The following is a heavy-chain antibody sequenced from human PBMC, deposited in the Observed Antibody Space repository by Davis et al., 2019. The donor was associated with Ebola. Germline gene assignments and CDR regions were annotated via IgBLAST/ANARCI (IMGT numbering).Heavy chain of an antibody. CDR3: ARDRIAALDY. D-gene: IGHD6-13*01. J-gene: IGHJ4*02. CDR2: IWYDGSNK. Sequence: PGGSLRLSCAASGFTFSRYGMHWVRQAPGKGLEWVAVIWYDGSNKYYAASVKGRFTISRDNSQNMLYLQMNSLRAEDTAVYYCARDRIAALDYWGQGTLVTVSS. V-gene: IGHV3-33*01. CDR1: GFTFSRYG.